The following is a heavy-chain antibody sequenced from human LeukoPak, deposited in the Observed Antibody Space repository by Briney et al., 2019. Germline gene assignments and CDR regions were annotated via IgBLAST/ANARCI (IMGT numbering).Heavy chain of an antibody. J-gene: IGHJ4*02. V-gene: IGHV3-23*01. D-gene: IGHD3-22*01. Sequence: GGSLRLSCAASGFTFNNYAMSWVRQSPEKGLEWVSTIVENGDITLYADSVKGRFTISRDNAKNSLYLQMNSLRDEDTAVYYCARDRRNNYYDSSGYDYWGQGTLVTVSS. CDR3: ARDRRNNYYDSSGYDY. CDR1: GFTFNNYA. CDR2: IVENGDIT.